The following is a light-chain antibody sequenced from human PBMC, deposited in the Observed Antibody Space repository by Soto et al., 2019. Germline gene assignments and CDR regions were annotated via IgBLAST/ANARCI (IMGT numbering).Light chain of an antibody. CDR3: QQYGGSPHT. Sequence: EIVLTQSPGTLSLSPGERATLSCRASQSVSSSYLAWYQQKPGQAPRLLIYGTSNRATGIPDRFSGSGSGTDFTLTISRLEPEDLAVYYCQQYGGSPHTFGQGTKLEIK. V-gene: IGKV3-20*01. J-gene: IGKJ2*01. CDR1: QSVSSSY. CDR2: GTS.